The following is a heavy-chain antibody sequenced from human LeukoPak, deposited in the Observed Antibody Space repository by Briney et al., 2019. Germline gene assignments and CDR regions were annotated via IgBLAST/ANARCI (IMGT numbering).Heavy chain of an antibody. D-gene: IGHD3-22*01. V-gene: IGHV4-34*01. CDR1: GGSFSGYY. CDR3: ASNYYDSSGYYGY. J-gene: IGHJ4*02. CDR2: INHSGST. Sequence: SETLSLTCAVYGGSFSGYYWSWIRRPPGKGLVRIGEINHSGSTNYNPSLKSRVTISVDTSKNQFSLKLSSVTAADTAVYYCASNYYDSSGYYGYWGQGTLVTVSS.